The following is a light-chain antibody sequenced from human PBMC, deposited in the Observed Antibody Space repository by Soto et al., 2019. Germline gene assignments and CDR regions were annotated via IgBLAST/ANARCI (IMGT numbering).Light chain of an antibody. Sequence: NFMLTQPHSVSESPGKTVTISCTGSSGSIASNYVQWYQQRPGSAPTTVIYEDNQRPSGVPDRFSGSKSGNTASLTVSGLQADDEADYYCTSYAGGNILVFGGGTKLTVL. CDR2: EDN. V-gene: IGLV6-57*02. CDR1: SGSIASNY. J-gene: IGLJ2*01. CDR3: TSYAGGNILV.